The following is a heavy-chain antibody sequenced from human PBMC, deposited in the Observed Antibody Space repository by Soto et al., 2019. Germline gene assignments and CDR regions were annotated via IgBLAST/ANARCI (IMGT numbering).Heavy chain of an antibody. J-gene: IGHJ4*02. CDR3: AREDEARGFDY. CDR2: IWYDGSNK. CDR1: GFTFSSYG. V-gene: IGHV3-33*01. Sequence: GGSLRLSCAASGFTFSSYGMHWVRQAPGKGLEWVAVIWYDGSNKYYADSVKGRFTISRDNSKNTLYLQMNSLRAEDTAVYYCAREDEARGFDYWGQGTLVTVSS. D-gene: IGHD2-15*01.